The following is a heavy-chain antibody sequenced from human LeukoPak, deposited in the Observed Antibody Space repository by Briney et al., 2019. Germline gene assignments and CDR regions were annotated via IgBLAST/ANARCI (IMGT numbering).Heavy chain of an antibody. D-gene: IGHD3-9*01. CDR2: ISGSGGST. CDR1: GVTFSSYA. CDR3: AKAGTPVLTGYLNYFDP. J-gene: IGHJ5*02. Sequence: PGGSLRLSCAASGVTFSSYAMTWVRQAPGKGLEWDSTISGSGGSTYYADSVKGRFAISRDNSKDTLYLQMNSLRVEDTAVYYCAKAGTPVLTGYLNYFDPWGQGTLVTVSS. V-gene: IGHV3-23*01.